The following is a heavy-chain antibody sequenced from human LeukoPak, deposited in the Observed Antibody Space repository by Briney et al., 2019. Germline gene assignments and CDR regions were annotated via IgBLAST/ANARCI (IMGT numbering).Heavy chain of an antibody. CDR3: AREGYVEMATSDAFDI. CDR2: IYYGGST. Sequence: SETLSLTCTVSGGSISSYYWSWIRQPPGKGLEWIGYIYYGGSTNYTPSLKSRVTISVDTSKNQFSLKLSSVTAADTAVYYCAREGYVEMATSDAFDIWGQGTMVTVSS. J-gene: IGHJ3*02. D-gene: IGHD5-24*01. CDR1: GGSISSYY. V-gene: IGHV4-59*01.